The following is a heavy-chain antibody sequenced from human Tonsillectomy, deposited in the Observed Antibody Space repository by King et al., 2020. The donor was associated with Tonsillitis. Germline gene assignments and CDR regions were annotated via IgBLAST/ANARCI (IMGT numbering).Heavy chain of an antibody. CDR1: GYSFTTYW. D-gene: IGHD1-26*01. V-gene: IGHV5-51*07. J-gene: IGHJ4*02. CDR2: IYPGDSDT. CDR3: ARQVGATTDFDY. Sequence: QLVQSGAEVKKPGESLKISCKGSGYSFTTYWIAWVHQMPGKGLEWMGIIYPGDSDTRYSPSFQGQVTISADKSITTAYLQWSSLRASDTAIYYCARQVGATTDFDYWGQGTLVTVSS.